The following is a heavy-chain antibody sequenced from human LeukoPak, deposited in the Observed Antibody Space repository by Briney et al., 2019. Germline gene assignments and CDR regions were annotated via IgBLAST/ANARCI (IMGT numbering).Heavy chain of an antibody. D-gene: IGHD3-10*01. J-gene: IGHJ4*02. V-gene: IGHV5-51*01. CDR1: GYRFKEYW. CDR3: ARQTMGVRGGEWDY. CDR2: IYPDDSDI. Sequence: GESLKISCKGSGYRFKEYWIGWVRQMPGKGPEWMGIIYPDDSDIRYSPSFQGQVAISADRSISIAYLQWSSLKASDTAMYYCARQTMGVRGGEWDYWGQGTLVTVSS.